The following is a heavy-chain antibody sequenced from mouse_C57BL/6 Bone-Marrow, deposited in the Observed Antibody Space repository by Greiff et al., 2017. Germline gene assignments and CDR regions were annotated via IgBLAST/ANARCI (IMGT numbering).Heavy chain of an antibody. V-gene: IGHV1-81*01. Sequence: QVQLQQSGAELARPGASVKLSCKASGYTFTSYGISWVKQRTGQGLEWIGEIYPRSGNTSYNEKFKGKATLTADKSSSTAYMELRSLTSEDSAVYFCARDYFDDWGQGTTLTVSS. CDR2: IYPRSGNT. CDR1: GYTFTSYG. CDR3: ARDYFDD. J-gene: IGHJ2*01.